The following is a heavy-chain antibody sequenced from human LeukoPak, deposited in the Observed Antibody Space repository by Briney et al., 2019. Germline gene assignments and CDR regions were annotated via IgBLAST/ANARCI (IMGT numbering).Heavy chain of an antibody. V-gene: IGHV4-38-2*02. CDR2: IYHSGST. Sequence: SETLSLTCTVSGYSISSGYYWGWIRQPPGKGLEWIGSIYHSGSTYYNPSLKSRVTISVDTSKNQFSLKLSSVTAADTAVYYCARGNGYRDLRQWRLLRMYYYYYMDVWGKGTTVTVSS. D-gene: IGHD5-24*01. J-gene: IGHJ6*03. CDR1: GYSISSGYY. CDR3: ARGNGYRDLRQWRLLRMYYYYYMDV.